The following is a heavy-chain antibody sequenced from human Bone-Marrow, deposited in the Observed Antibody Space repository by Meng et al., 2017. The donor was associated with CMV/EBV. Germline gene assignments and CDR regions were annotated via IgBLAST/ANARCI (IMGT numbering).Heavy chain of an antibody. CDR2: IRYDGSNK. Sequence: GESLKISCAASGFTFSRYGMHWVRQAPGKGLEWVAFIRYDGSNKYYADSVKGRFTISRDNSKNTLYLQMNSLRADDTAVYYCAKYARSVGSGTYYEVNYLDYWGQGTPVTVSS. CDR1: GFTFSRYG. J-gene: IGHJ4*02. D-gene: IGHD3-10*01. V-gene: IGHV3-30*02. CDR3: AKYARSVGSGTYYEVNYLDY.